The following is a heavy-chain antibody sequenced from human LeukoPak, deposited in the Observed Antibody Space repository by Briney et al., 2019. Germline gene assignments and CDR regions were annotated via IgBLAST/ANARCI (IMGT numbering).Heavy chain of an antibody. V-gene: IGHV4-61*02. CDR2: IYTSGST. CDR3: ARGQNDILTGLNWFDP. D-gene: IGHD3-9*01. Sequence: PSETLSLTCTVSGGSISSGSYYWSWIRQPAGKGLEWIGRIYTSGSTNYNPSLKSRVTISVDTSKNQFSLKLSSVTAADTAVYYCARGQNDILTGLNWFDPWGQGTLVTVSS. CDR1: GGSISSGSYY. J-gene: IGHJ5*02.